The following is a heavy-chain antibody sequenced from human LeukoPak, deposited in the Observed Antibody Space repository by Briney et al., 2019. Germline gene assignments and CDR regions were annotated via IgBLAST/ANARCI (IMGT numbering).Heavy chain of an antibody. D-gene: IGHD3-10*01. Sequence: ASVKVACKASEYTFTGYYLHWVRQAPGQGLAWMGWIHPNSGGTNYAQNFQGRVSMTTDTSISTVYMELSRLRSDDTAVYYCARDYYGSGTYYKDYWGQGTLVTVSS. CDR1: EYTFTGYY. CDR2: IHPNSGGT. J-gene: IGHJ4*02. CDR3: ARDYYGSGTYYKDY. V-gene: IGHV1-2*02.